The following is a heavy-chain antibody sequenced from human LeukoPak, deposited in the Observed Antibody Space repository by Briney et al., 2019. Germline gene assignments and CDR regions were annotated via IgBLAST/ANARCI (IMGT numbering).Heavy chain of an antibody. CDR3: ASGSVVTALDQ. D-gene: IGHD2-21*02. V-gene: IGHV4-59*01. J-gene: IGHJ4*02. Sequence: SETLSLTCAVSGGSITTYYWTWIRHPPGQALEWIGYIYYTGNTKYTPSLESRVTMSIDTSKNEFSLKIYSVDAADTAVYFCASGSVVTALDQWGQGTLVTVSS. CDR1: GGSITTYY. CDR2: IYYTGNT.